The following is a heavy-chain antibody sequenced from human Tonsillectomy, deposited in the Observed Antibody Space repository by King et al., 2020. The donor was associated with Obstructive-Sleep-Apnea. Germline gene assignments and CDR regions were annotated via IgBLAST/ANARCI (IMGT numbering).Heavy chain of an antibody. CDR2: IYYSGST. D-gene: IGHD6-13*01. CDR3: ARGKAAAGANWFDP. CDR1: GGSISSDAYY. J-gene: IGHJ5*02. V-gene: IGHV4-31*03. Sequence: VQLQESGPGLVKPSQTLSLTCTVSGGSISSDAYYWSWIRQHPGKGLDWIGGIYYSGSTYYNPSLKSRVTISADTSKNQFSLKLISVTAADTAVYYCARGKAAAGANWFDPWGQGTLVTVSS.